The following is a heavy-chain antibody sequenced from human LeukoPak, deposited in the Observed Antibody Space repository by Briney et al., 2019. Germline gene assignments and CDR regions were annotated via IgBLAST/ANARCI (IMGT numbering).Heavy chain of an antibody. CDR1: TFTVSTNY. CDR3: VRGLAASSNY. V-gene: IGHV3-53*01. CDR2: IYAGGNT. Sequence: PGGSLRLSCAASTFTVSTNYMSWVRQAPGKGLEWVSVIYAGGNTNYADSVKGRFTISRDNSKNTVYLQMNSLRAEDTAVYYCVRGLAASSNYWGQGTLVSVFS. D-gene: IGHD1-26*01. J-gene: IGHJ4*02.